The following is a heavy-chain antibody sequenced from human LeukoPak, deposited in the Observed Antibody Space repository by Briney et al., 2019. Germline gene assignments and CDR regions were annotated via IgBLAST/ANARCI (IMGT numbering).Heavy chain of an antibody. CDR3: AKEDYGDYVGEHYYGMDV. CDR2: ISYDGSNK. V-gene: IGHV3-30*18. Sequence: GGSLRLSCAASGFTFSSYGMHWVRQAPGKGLEWVAVISYDGSNKYYADSMKGRFTISRDNSKNTLYLQMNSLRAEDTAVYYCAKEDYGDYVGEHYYGMDVWGQGTTVTVSS. D-gene: IGHD4-17*01. CDR1: GFTFSSYG. J-gene: IGHJ6*02.